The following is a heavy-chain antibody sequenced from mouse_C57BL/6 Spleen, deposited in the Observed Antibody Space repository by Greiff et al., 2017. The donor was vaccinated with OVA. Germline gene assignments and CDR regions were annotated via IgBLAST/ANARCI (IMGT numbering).Heavy chain of an antibody. D-gene: IGHD1-1*01. CDR1: GYSITSGYY. V-gene: IGHV3-6*01. J-gene: IGHJ4*01. CDR2: ISYDGSN. Sequence: EVQLQQSGPGLVKPSQSLSLTCSVTGYSITSGYYWNWIRQFPGNKLEWMGYISYDGSNNYNPSLKNRISITRDTSKNQFFLKLNSVTTEDTATYYCARGYGSSSYYAMDYWGQGTSVTVSS. CDR3: ARGYGSSSYYAMDY.